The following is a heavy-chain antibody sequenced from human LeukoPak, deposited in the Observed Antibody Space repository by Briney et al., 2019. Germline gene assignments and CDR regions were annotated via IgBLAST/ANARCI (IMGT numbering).Heavy chain of an antibody. D-gene: IGHD3-22*01. CDR1: XX. V-gene: IGHV1-2*04. CDR3: ARFYDSSGYYDY. J-gene: IGHJ4*02. CDR2: INPNSGGT. Sequence: XXXHXVRQAPGQGLEWMGWINPNSGGTNYAQKFQGWVTMTRDTSISTAYMELSRLRSDDTAVYYCARFYDSSGYYDYWGQGTLVTVSS.